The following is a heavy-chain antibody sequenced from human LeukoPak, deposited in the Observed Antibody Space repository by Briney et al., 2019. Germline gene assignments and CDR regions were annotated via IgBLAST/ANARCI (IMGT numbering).Heavy chain of an antibody. CDR2: ISGSGDST. D-gene: IGHD6-13*01. J-gene: IGHJ4*02. CDR1: GFTFTSYG. CDR3: ARGVIAAGGNDFDY. Sequence: GGSLRLSCAASGFTFTSYGMSWVRQAPGKGLEWVSAISGSGDSTYYADSVKGRFTISRDNSKNTLYLQMNSLRAEDTAVYFCARGVIAAGGNDFDYWGQGTLVTVSS. V-gene: IGHV3-23*01.